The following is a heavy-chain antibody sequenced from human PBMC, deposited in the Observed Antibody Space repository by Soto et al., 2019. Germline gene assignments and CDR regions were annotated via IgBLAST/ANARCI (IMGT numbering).Heavy chain of an antibody. CDR3: ARYHGY. V-gene: IGHV3-74*01. CDR1: GFTFSSYW. CDR2: INSDGSST. Sequence: EVQLVESGGGLVQPGGSLRLSCAASGFTFSSYWMHWVRQAPGKGLAWVSRINSDGSSTSYADSVKGRFTISRDNDKNTLYLQMNSRGAGDTDVYDCARYHGYWGQGTLVSVSS. J-gene: IGHJ4*02.